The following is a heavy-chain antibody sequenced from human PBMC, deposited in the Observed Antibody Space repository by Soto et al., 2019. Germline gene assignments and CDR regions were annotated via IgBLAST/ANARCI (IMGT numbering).Heavy chain of an antibody. Sequence: SETLSLTCTLSGGSISSSNYYWGWIRQPPGKGLEWIGNIYYSGSTYYNPSLKSRVTISVDTSKNQFSLTLSSVTAADTAVYYCARLELGDLSIDPWGQGTLVTVSS. V-gene: IGHV4-39*01. CDR1: GGSISSSNYY. CDR2: IYYSGST. J-gene: IGHJ5*02. D-gene: IGHD3-10*01. CDR3: ARLELGDLSIDP.